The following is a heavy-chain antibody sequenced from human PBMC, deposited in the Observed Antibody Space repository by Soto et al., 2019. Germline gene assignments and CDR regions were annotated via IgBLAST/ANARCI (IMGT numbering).Heavy chain of an antibody. D-gene: IGHD3-22*01. CDR2: ISYDGSNK. J-gene: IGHJ6*02. V-gene: IGHV3-30*18. CDR1: GFTFSSYG. CDR3: AKDQGYYYDSSGYYFRAVYYYYGMDV. Sequence: HPGGSLRLSCAASGFTFSSYGMHWVRQAPGKGLEWVAVISYDGSNKYYADSVKGRFTISRDNPKNTLYLQMNSLRAEDTAVYYCAKDQGYYYDSSGYYFRAVYYYYGMDVWGQGTTVTVSS.